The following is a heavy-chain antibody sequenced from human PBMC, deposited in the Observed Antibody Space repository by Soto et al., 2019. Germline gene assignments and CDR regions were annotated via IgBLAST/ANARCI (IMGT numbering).Heavy chain of an antibody. CDR3: ARGRAVTGSFYFDF. J-gene: IGHJ4*02. Sequence: SETLSLTCTVSGGAVYSDGYYWGWIRQSPGKGLEWIGNIYYSGNTYYNPSLKSRVTISIDTSKNQFSLKLSSVTATDTAVYYCARGRAVTGSFYFDFWGQGTLVTVSS. CDR1: GGAVYSDGYY. CDR2: IYYSGNT. V-gene: IGHV4-39*01. D-gene: IGHD6-19*01.